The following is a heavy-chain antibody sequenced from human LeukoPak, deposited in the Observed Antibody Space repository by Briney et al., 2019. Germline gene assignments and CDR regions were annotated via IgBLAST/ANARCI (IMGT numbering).Heavy chain of an antibody. CDR3: AGSGFTIIRETLDY. CDR1: GYTFSSFG. D-gene: IGHD3-10*01. Sequence: ASVKVSCKASGYTFSSFGISWVRQVPGQGLEWMGWISAYNEKTNYAKKFQGRVIMTTDTSTTTAYMELRGLRSDDTAVYYCAGSGFTIIRETLDYWGQGTLVTVSS. V-gene: IGHV1-18*01. J-gene: IGHJ4*02. CDR2: ISAYNEKT.